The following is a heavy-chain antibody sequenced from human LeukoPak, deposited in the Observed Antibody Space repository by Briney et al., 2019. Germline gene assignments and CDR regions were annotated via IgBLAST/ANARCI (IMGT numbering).Heavy chain of an antibody. D-gene: IGHD2-15*01. CDR1: GFTFSSYG. Sequence: GRSLRLSCAASGFTFSSYGMHWVRQAPGKGLEWVAVTSYDGSNKYYADSVKGRFTISRDNSKNTLYLQMNSLRAEDTAVYYCANADSDGHFDYWGQGTLVTVSS. CDR3: ANADSDGHFDY. CDR2: TSYDGSNK. J-gene: IGHJ4*02. V-gene: IGHV3-30*18.